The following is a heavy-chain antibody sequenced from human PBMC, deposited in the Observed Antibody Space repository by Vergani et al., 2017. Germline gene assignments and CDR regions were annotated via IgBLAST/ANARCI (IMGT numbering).Heavy chain of an antibody. CDR1: GYTFTGYY. CDR2: INPNSGGT. D-gene: IGHD5-18*01. CDR3: ARPDRGYSYGYRFDY. V-gene: IGHV1-2*02. Sequence: QVQLVQSGAEVKKPGASVKVSCKASGYTFTGYYMHWVRQAPGQGLEWMGWINPNSGGTNYAQKLQGRVTMTRDTSISTAYMELGRLRSDDTAVYYCARPDRGYSYGYRFDYCGQGSLVTVSS. J-gene: IGHJ4*02.